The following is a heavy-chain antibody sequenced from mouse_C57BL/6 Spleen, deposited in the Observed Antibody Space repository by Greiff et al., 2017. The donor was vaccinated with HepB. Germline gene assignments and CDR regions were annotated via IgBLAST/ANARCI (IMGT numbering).Heavy chain of an antibody. D-gene: IGHD1-1*01. J-gene: IGHJ4*01. V-gene: IGHV5-17*01. CDR3: ARHYGSSLYAMDY. Sequence: VQVVESGGGLVKPGGSLKLSCAASGFTFSDYGMHWVRQAPEKGLEWVAYISSGSSTIYYADTVKGRFTISRDNAKNTLFLQMTSLRSEDTAMYYCARHYGSSLYAMDYWGQGTSVTVSS. CDR1: GFTFSDYG. CDR2: ISSGSSTI.